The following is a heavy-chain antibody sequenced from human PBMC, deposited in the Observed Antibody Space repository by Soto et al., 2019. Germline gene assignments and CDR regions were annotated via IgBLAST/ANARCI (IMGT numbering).Heavy chain of an antibody. CDR2: IDPRGGKT. CDR3: ARVMRSLLSITALDT. J-gene: IGHJ5*02. CDR1: GYTFTRDQ. V-gene: IGHV1-46*01. D-gene: IGHD5-18*01. Sequence: QVQLVQSGAEVKKPGASVKVSCKASGYTFTRDQIHWVRQAPGQGLEWMGMIDPRGGKTNYAQKFQGRVTMTRDTSTSTVYMALSSLRSDDTAIYFCARVMRSLLSITALDTWGQGTLVTVSS.